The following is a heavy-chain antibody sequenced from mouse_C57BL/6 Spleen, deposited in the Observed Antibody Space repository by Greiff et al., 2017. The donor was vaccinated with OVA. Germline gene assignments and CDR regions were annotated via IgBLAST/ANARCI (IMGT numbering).Heavy chain of an antibody. J-gene: IGHJ4*01. V-gene: IGHV1-15*01. CDR2: IDPETGGT. D-gene: IGHD1-1*01. Sequence: QVQLKQSGAELVRPGASVTLSCKASGYTFTDYEMHWVKQTPVHGLEWIGAIDPETGGTAYNQKFKGKAILTADKSSSTAYMELRSLTSEDSAVYYCTRTPLYYGSSGYAMDYWGQGTSVTVSS. CDR3: TRTPLYYGSSGYAMDY. CDR1: GYTFTDYE.